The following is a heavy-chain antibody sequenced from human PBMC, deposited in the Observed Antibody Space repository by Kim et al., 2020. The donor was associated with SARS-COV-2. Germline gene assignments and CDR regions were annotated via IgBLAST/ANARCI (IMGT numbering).Heavy chain of an antibody. Sequence: NTRYSPRFQGDVSITRDTSATTAYMELSGLVSEDTAVYYCAREAVAGSFDYWGQGTLVTVSS. V-gene: IGHV1-3*01. D-gene: IGHD6-19*01. CDR2: NT. CDR3: AREAVAGSFDY. J-gene: IGHJ4*02.